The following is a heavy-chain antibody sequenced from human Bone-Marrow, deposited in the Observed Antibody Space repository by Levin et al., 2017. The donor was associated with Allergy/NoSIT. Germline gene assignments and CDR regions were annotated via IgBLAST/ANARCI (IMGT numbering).Heavy chain of an antibody. V-gene: IGHV3-49*03. CDR1: GFNFGDFA. J-gene: IGHJ6*02. CDR2: IRRRAFGGTT. CDR3: SRLGGDRDAIECHLFNYGFDV. D-gene: IGHD2-21*01. Sequence: GESLKISCAASGFNFGDFALSWFRQAPGKGLEWVGFIRRRAFGGTTKYAASVTGRFIISRDESKRIAYLQMNSLKSEDTAVYFCSRLGGDRDAIECHLFNYGFDVWGRGTTVIVSS.